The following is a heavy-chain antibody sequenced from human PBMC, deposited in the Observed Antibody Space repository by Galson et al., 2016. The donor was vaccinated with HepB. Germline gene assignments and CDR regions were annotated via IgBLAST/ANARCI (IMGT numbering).Heavy chain of an antibody. Sequence: SLRLSCAASEFTFSNSWMTWVRQAPGKGLEWVANVNQGGSEKYYVDSVKGRFTISRDKAKKSLYLQMNSLRAEDTAVYYCARADDFWESWGQGTLVTVSS. J-gene: IGHJ4*02. D-gene: IGHD3-3*01. V-gene: IGHV3-7*04. CDR3: ARADDFWES. CDR1: EFTFSNSW. CDR2: VNQGGSEK.